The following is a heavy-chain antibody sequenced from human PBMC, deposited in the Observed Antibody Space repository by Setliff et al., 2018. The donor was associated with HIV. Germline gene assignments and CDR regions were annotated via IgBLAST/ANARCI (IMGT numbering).Heavy chain of an antibody. V-gene: IGHV1-69*13. CDR1: GGNFSTYG. CDR3: ARDRFCSRGSCYEPNWFDP. CDR2: IIPLFNKS. J-gene: IGHJ5*02. D-gene: IGHD2-15*01. Sequence: SVKVSCKASGGNFSTYGISWVRQAPGQGLEWMGGIIPLFNKSNNAQKFQVRVTITADESTSTAYMELKSLRSEDSAVYYCARDRFCSRGSCYEPNWFDPWGQRTLVTVS.